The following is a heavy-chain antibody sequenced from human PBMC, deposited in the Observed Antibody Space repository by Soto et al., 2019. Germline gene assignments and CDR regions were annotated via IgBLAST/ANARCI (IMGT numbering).Heavy chain of an antibody. Sequence: SHRDSCRVFGGTFIDFGGRLLRKVPGRGLVWVSRINEGGAITYYADSVKGRFTISRDNAKNSLYLQMNSLRAEDTAVYYCARALERESYYQGFDYWGQGTLVTVSS. CDR3: ARALERESYYQGFDY. D-gene: IGHD3-10*01. CDR2: INEGGAIT. V-gene: IGHV3-11*01. J-gene: IGHJ4*02. CDR1: GGTFIDFG.